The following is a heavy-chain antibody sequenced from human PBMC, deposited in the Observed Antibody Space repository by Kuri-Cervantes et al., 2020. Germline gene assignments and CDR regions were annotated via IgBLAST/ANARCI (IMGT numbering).Heavy chain of an antibody. Sequence: ASVKVSCKASGYIFTSYGISWVRQAPGQGPEWMGWISAYNGDTNYAQKLQGRVTMTTDTSTSTAYMELSSLRSEDTAVYYCASQDLQKGDIVVVPATFYYYYYMDVWGKGTTVTVSS. CDR2: ISAYNGDT. J-gene: IGHJ6*03. D-gene: IGHD2-2*01. V-gene: IGHV1-18*01. CDR3: ASQDLQKGDIVVVPATFYYYYYMDV. CDR1: GYIFTSYG.